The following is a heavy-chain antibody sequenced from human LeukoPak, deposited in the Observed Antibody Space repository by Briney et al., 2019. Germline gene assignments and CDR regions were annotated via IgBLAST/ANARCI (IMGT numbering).Heavy chain of an antibody. CDR2: INQDESKK. V-gene: IGHV3-7*01. CDR1: GFTFSNDW. Sequence: GGSLRLSCAASGFTFSNDWMCWVRQAPGKGLEWVANINQDESKKYYADSVKGRFTISRDNARNSLYLQMSSLTAEDTAIYYCARDHAYRADYWGQGTLVTVSS. D-gene: IGHD2-2*01. J-gene: IGHJ4*02. CDR3: ARDHAYRADY.